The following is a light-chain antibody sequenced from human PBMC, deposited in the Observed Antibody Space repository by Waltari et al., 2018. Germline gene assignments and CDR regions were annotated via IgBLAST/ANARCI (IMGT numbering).Light chain of an antibody. Sequence: VLTQSPGTLSLSPGERATLSCRASQSVIKYLAWSQQKPGRAPRLLIYHASTRATGIPDRFSGSGSGTDFSLTISRLEPEDFAVYYCQKYDSLPATFGQGTRVEIK. V-gene: IGKV3-20*01. CDR2: HAS. CDR3: QKYDSLPAT. J-gene: IGKJ1*01. CDR1: QSVIKY.